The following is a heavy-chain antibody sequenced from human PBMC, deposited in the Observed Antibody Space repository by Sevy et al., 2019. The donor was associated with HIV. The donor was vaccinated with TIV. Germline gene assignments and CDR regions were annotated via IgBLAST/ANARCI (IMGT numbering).Heavy chain of an antibody. CDR3: ARDPFQVVVVNGDGMDV. J-gene: IGHJ6*02. D-gene: IGHD3-22*01. CDR1: GYTFTSYG. Sequence: ASVKVSCKASGYTFTSYGISWVRQAPGQGLEWMGWISAYNGNTNDAQKLQGRVTMTTDTSTSTAYMELRSLRSDDTAVYYCARDPFQVVVVNGDGMDVWGQGTTVTVSS. CDR2: ISAYNGNT. V-gene: IGHV1-18*01.